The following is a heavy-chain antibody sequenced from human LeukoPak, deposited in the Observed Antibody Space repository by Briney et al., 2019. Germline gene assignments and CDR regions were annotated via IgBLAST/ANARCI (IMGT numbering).Heavy chain of an antibody. CDR2: INSDGSST. J-gene: IGHJ3*02. Sequence: PGRSLRLSCAASGFTFDDYAMHWVRQAPGKGLVWVSRINSDGSSTSYADSVKGRFTISRDNAKNTLYLQMNSLRAEDTAVYYCARATVTTSYDAFDIWGQGTMVTVSS. CDR1: GFTFDDYA. CDR3: ARATVTTSYDAFDI. V-gene: IGHV3-74*01. D-gene: IGHD4-17*01.